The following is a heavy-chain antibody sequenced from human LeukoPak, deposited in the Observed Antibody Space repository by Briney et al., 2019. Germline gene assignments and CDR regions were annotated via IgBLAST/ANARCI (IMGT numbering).Heavy chain of an antibody. CDR3: ARGAPPYYYDSSGYYPRHPFDY. CDR1: GGSFSGYY. J-gene: IGHJ4*02. V-gene: IGHV4-34*01. Sequence: PSETLSLTCAVYGGSFSGYYWSWIRQPPGKGLEWIGEINHSGSNNYNPSLKSRGTISVDTSKNQFSLKLSSVTAADTAVYYCARGAPPYYYDSSGYYPRHPFDYWGQGTLVTVSS. CDR2: INHSGSN. D-gene: IGHD3-22*01.